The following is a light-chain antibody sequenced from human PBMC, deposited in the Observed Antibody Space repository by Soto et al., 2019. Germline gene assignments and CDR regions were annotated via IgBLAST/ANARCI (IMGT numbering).Light chain of an antibody. Sequence: DIQMTQSPSSRAASVGDRVTITCRASQGISNYLAWYQQKPGKVPKLLIYAASTLQSGVPSRFSGSGSGTDFTLTISSLQPEDVATYYCQKYNSAPWTCGQGTKVDIK. CDR2: AAS. CDR3: QKYNSAPWT. V-gene: IGKV1-27*01. CDR1: QGISNY. J-gene: IGKJ1*01.